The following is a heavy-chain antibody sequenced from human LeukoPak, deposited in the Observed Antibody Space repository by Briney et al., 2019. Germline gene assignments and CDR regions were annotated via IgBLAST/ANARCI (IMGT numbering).Heavy chain of an antibody. V-gene: IGHV4-34*01. D-gene: IGHD3/OR15-3a*01. CDR1: GGSFSGYY. Sequence: SETLSLTCAVYGGSFSGYYWSWIRQPPGKGLEWIGEINHSGSTNYNPSLKSRVTISVDKSKNQFSLKLSSVTAADTAVYYCARQTGSGLFILPGGQGTLVTVSS. CDR2: INHSGST. J-gene: IGHJ4*02. CDR3: ARQTGSGLFILP.